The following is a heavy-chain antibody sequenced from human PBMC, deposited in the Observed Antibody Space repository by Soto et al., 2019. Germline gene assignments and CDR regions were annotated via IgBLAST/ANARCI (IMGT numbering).Heavy chain of an antibody. D-gene: IGHD3-22*01. CDR3: ARDQSTYDSSGYYYH. Sequence: QVQLVESGGGVVQPGRSLRLSCAASGFTFSSDGMHWVRQAPGKGLEWVAVISYDGSNKYYADSVKGRFTISRDNSKNTLYLQMNSRRAEDTAVYYCARDQSTYDSSGYYYHRGQGTLVTVSS. CDR1: GFTFSSDG. V-gene: IGHV3-30-3*01. J-gene: IGHJ4*02. CDR2: ISYDGSNK.